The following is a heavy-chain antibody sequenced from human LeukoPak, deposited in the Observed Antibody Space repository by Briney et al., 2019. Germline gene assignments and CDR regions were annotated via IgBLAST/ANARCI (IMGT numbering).Heavy chain of an antibody. Sequence: PGGSLRLSSAASGFTFSKYWMLRVRQAPGKGLESVARINTDGTVTTYADSVKGRFTVSRDNADNTMFMQMHSVRDRDPDVYYCATKQWLAPPPDSWGQGTPITVSS. D-gene: IGHD6-19*01. J-gene: IGHJ4*02. V-gene: IGHV3-74*01. CDR2: INTDGTVT. CDR1: GFTFSKYW. CDR3: ATKQWLAPPPDS.